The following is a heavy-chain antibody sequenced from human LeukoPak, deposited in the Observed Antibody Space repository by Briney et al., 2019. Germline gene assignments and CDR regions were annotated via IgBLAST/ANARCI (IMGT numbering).Heavy chain of an antibody. Sequence: GGSLRLSCAASGFTFSSYSMNWVRQAPGKGLEWVSYISSSSSTIYYADSVKGRFTISRDNAKNSLYLQMNSLRAEDTAVYYCARWRRAMVSDPDAFDIWGQGTMVTVSS. CDR2: ISSSSSTI. V-gene: IGHV3-48*04. CDR3: ARWRRAMVSDPDAFDI. J-gene: IGHJ3*02. CDR1: GFTFSSYS. D-gene: IGHD5-18*01.